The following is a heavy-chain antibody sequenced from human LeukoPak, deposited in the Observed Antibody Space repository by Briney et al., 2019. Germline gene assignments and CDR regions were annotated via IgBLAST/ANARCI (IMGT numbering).Heavy chain of an antibody. CDR1: GFTFDDYA. CDR3: AKDSRYDSSGYYPAD. V-gene: IGHV3-9*01. Sequence: GGSLRLSCAASGFTFDDYAMHWVRQAPGKGLEWVSGISWNSGSIGYADSVKGRFTISRDNAKNSLYLQMNSLRAEDTALYYCAKDSRYDSSGYYPADWGQGTLVTVSS. CDR2: ISWNSGSI. D-gene: IGHD3-22*01. J-gene: IGHJ4*02.